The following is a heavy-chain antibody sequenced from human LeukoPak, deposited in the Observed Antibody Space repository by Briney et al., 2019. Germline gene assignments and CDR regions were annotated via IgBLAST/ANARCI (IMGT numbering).Heavy chain of an antibody. CDR2: ISGSGGST. D-gene: IGHD2-21*02. Sequence: GGSLRLSCAASGFTFSNYALTWVRQAPGKGLEWVSAISGSGGSTYYADSVKGRFTISRDNSKNTLYLQMNSLRAEDTAVYYCAKSVTYCGGDCYSPLDYWGQGTLVTVSS. V-gene: IGHV3-23*01. CDR3: AKSVTYCGGDCYSPLDY. CDR1: GFTFSNYA. J-gene: IGHJ4*02.